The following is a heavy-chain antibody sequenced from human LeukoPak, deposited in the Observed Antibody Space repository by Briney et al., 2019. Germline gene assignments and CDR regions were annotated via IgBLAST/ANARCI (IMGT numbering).Heavy chain of an antibody. CDR2: ISWNSGSI. Sequence: PGGSLRLSRAASGFTFDDYAMHWVRQAPGKGLEWVSGISWNSGSIGYADSVKGRFTISRDNAKNSLYLQMNSLRAEDTALYYCAKIAAAGSPHWGQGTLVTVSS. CDR3: AKIAAAGSPH. V-gene: IGHV3-9*01. J-gene: IGHJ4*02. CDR1: GFTFDDYA. D-gene: IGHD6-13*01.